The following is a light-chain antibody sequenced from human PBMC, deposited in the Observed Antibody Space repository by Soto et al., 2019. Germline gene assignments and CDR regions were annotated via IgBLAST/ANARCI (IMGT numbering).Light chain of an antibody. Sequence: DIQMTQSPSSLSASVGDRVTITSRASQSISSYLNWYQHKTGKAPKLLTYAAPSLKSGVPSRFSGSGSGTDVTLTISSLQPEDFASYYCQQSYRTPWTFGQVTKVDI. CDR3: QQSYRTPWT. V-gene: IGKV1-39*01. CDR2: AAP. CDR1: QSISSY. J-gene: IGKJ1*01.